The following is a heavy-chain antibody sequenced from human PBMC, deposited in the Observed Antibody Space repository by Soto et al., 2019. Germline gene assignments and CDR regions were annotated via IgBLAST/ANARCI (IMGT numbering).Heavy chain of an antibody. J-gene: IGHJ4*02. CDR1: GDTFSSYG. V-gene: IGHV1-69*13. CDR3: ARVHRDQNYDVLTGHYTTSYYYFDS. CDR2: IIPIFGTV. D-gene: IGHD3-9*01. Sequence: SVKVSCKASGDTFSSYGISWVRQAPGQGLEWMGGIIPIFGTVNYAQEFQDRVMITADESTSAAYMELSSLRSDDTAVYYCARVHRDQNYDVLTGHYTTSYYYFDSWGQGTPVTVSS.